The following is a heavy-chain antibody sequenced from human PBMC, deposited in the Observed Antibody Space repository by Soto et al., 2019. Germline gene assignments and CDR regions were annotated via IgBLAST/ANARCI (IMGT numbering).Heavy chain of an antibody. J-gene: IGHJ4*02. CDR2: INAGNGNT. CDR1: GYTFTSYA. D-gene: IGHD1-20*01. V-gene: IGHV1-3*01. CDR3: AREAPYNWNLDY. Sequence: GPSVKVSCKASGYTFTSYAMHWVRQAPGQRLEWMGWINAGNGNTKYSQKFQGRVTITRDTSASTAYMELSSLRSEDTAVYYCAREAPYNWNLDYWGQGTLVTVSS.